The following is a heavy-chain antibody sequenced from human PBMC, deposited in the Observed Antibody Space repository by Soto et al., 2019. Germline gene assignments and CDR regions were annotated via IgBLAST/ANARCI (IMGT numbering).Heavy chain of an antibody. J-gene: IGHJ4*02. D-gene: IGHD6-13*01. Sequence: QVQLVQSGAEVKKPGASVKVSCKASGYTFTNYAFSWVRQAPGQGLEWMGWISAYNGNTNYPQKLQGRVTMPTDTSTSKAYMELRRLRSDDTAVYYCARDLAAAGPFDCWRQGNLVTVAS. V-gene: IGHV1-18*01. CDR2: ISAYNGNT. CDR1: GYTFTNYA. CDR3: ARDLAAAGPFDC.